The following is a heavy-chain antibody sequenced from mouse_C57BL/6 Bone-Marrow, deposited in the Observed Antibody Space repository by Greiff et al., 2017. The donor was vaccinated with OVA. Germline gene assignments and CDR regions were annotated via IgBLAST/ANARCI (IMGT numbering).Heavy chain of an antibody. V-gene: IGHV5-4*03. CDR2: ISDGGSYT. CDR1: GFTFSSYA. J-gene: IGHJ4*01. CDR3: ARAIRPMDY. Sequence: EVNLVESGGGLVKPGGSLKLSCAASGFTFSSYAMSWVRQTPEKRLEWVATISDGGSYTYYPDNVKGRFTISRDNAKNNLYLQMSHLKSEDTAMYYCARAIRPMDYWGQGTSVTVSS.